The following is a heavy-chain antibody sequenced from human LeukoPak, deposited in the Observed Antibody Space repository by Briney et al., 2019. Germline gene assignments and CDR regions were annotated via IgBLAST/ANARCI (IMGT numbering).Heavy chain of an antibody. V-gene: IGHV3-23*01. CDR2: ISGSGGST. Sequence: GGSLRLSCAASGFTFSSYAMSWVRQAPGKGLEWVSAISGSGGSTYYADSVKGRFTISRDNSENTLYLQMNSLRAEDTAVYYCAARHYYYDSSGYYSLRAWGQGTLVTVSS. CDR1: GFTFSSYA. J-gene: IGHJ5*02. D-gene: IGHD3-22*01. CDR3: AARHYYYDSSGYYSLRA.